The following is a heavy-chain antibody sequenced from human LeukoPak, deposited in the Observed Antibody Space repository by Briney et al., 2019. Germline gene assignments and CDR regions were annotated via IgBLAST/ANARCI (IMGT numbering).Heavy chain of an antibody. D-gene: IGHD3-22*01. J-gene: IGHJ4*02. Sequence: ASVKVSCKASGYTFTGYYMHWVRQAPGQGLEWMGWINPNSGDTNYAQKFQGRVTMTRDTSISTAYMELSRLRSDDTAVYYCARTYPDSSSYYYDYWGQGTLV. CDR2: INPNSGDT. V-gene: IGHV1-2*02. CDR3: ARTYPDSSSYYYDY. CDR1: GYTFTGYY.